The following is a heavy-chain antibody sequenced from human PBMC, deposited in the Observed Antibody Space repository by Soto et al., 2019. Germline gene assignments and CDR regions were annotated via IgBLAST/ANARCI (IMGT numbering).Heavy chain of an antibody. V-gene: IGHV3-30-3*01. J-gene: IGHJ4*02. Sequence: GGSLRLSCAASGFTFSNYAMQWVRQAPGKGLEWVAVVSSDGSNQNCAVSVKGRFTVSRDNSKNTLYLQMNNLRTDDTAIYYCAGVAFDSWGQGTLVTVSS. CDR2: VSSDGSNQ. CDR1: GFTFSNYA. CDR3: AGVAFDS.